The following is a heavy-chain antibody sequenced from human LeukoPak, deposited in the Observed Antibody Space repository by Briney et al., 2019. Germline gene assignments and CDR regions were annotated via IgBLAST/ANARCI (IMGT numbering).Heavy chain of an antibody. V-gene: IGHV1-69*13. CDR3: ATTGITGTTWFDP. Sequence: SVEVSCKASGGTFSSYAISWVRQAPGQGLEWMGGIIPIFGTANYAQKFQGRVTITADESTSTAYMELSSLRSEDTAVYYCATTGITGTTWFDPWGQGTLVTVSS. D-gene: IGHD1-7*01. J-gene: IGHJ5*02. CDR1: GGTFSSYA. CDR2: IIPIFGTA.